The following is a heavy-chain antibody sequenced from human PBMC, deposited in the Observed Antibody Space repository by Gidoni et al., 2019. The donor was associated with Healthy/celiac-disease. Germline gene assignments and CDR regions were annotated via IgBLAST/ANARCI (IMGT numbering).Heavy chain of an antibody. D-gene: IGHD5-18*01. J-gene: IGHJ6*03. CDR3: AREERGYSYGYDPYYYYYMDV. CDR2: ISSSSSTI. V-gene: IGHV3-48*02. CDR1: GFTFSSYR. Sequence: EVQLVESGGGLVQPGGSLRLSCAASGFTFSSYRMNWVRQAPGKGLEWVSYISSSSSTIYYADSVKGRFTISRDNAKNSLYLQMNSLRDEDTAVYYCAREERGYSYGYDPYYYYYMDVWGKGTTVTVSS.